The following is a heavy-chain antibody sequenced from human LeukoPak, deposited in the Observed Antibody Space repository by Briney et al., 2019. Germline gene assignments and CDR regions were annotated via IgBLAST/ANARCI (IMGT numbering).Heavy chain of an antibody. CDR3: ARDLGQQWLFDY. CDR1: GGTFTNYA. J-gene: IGHJ4*02. V-gene: IGHV1-69*04. Sequence: SVKVSCKASGGTFTNYAINWVRQAPGQGLEWMGRIIPILGIANYAQKFQGRVTITADKSTSTAYMELSSLRSEDTAVYYCARDLGQQWLFDYWGQGTLVTVSS. CDR2: IIPILGIA. D-gene: IGHD6-19*01.